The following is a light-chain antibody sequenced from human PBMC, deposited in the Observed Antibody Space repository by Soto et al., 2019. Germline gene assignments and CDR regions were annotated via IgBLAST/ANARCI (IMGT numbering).Light chain of an antibody. J-gene: IGLJ3*02. CDR2: DVS. Sequence: QSALTQPSSVSGSPGQSITISCTGTSSDVGTYNYVSWYQHRPGKAPKLMLYDVSYRPSGVSNRFSGSTSANTASLTISGLQAEDEADYYCSSYTTRHTQVVGGGTKLTVL. CDR3: SSYTTRHTQV. V-gene: IGLV2-14*01. CDR1: SSDVGTYNY.